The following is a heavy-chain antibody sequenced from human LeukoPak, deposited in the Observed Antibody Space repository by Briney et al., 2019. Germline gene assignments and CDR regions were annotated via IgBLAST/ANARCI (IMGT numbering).Heavy chain of an antibody. CDR2: IYYSGST. CDR1: GGSISSYY. Sequence: SETLSLTCTVSGGSISSYYWSWIRQPPGKGLEWIGYIYYSGSTNYNPSLKSRVTISVDTSKNQFSLKLSSVTAAATSVYYCARDRGADYYDFWSGYYYYYGMDVWGQGTTVTVSS. V-gene: IGHV4-59*01. D-gene: IGHD3-3*01. CDR3: ARDRGADYYDFWSGYYYYYGMDV. J-gene: IGHJ6*02.